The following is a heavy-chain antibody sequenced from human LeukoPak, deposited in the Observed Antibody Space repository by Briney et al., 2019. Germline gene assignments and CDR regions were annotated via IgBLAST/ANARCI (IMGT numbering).Heavy chain of an antibody. CDR1: GYSISSGYY. D-gene: IGHD1-26*01. CDR2: IYHSGST. J-gene: IGHJ5*02. V-gene: IGHV4-38-2*02. Sequence: PSETLSLTCTVSGYSISSGYYWGWIRQPPGKGLEGIGSIYHSGSTYYNPSLKSRVTISVDTSKNQFSLKLSSVTAADTAVYYCARETGGSYWFDPWGQGTLVTVSS. CDR3: ARETGGSYWFDP.